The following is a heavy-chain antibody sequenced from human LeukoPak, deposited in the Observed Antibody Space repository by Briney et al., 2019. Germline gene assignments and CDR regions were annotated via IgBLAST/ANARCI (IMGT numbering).Heavy chain of an antibody. J-gene: IGHJ4*02. Sequence: SVKVSCKASGGTFSSYAIIWVRQAPGQGLEWMGRIIPILGIANYAQKFQGRVTITADKSTSTAYMELSSLRSEDTAVYYCARDPSSGWSDYWGQGTLVTVSS. D-gene: IGHD6-19*01. CDR3: ARDPSSGWSDY. V-gene: IGHV1-69*04. CDR2: IIPILGIA. CDR1: GGTFSSYA.